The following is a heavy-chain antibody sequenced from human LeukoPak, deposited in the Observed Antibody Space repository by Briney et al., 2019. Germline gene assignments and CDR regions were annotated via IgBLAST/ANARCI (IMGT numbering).Heavy chain of an antibody. CDR3: ARGGIQVSGIDEFDY. J-gene: IGHJ4*02. V-gene: IGHV3-13*01. D-gene: IGHD6-19*01. CDR2: IGIRGDT. Sequence: PGGYLRLSCAASGFTFIDYDTHWVRQVIGKGLEWVSAIGIRGDTHYSGSVKGRFTISRENAESSLYLQMNSLRAEDTAVYYCARGGIQVSGIDEFDYWGQGTLVTVSS. CDR1: GFTFIDYD.